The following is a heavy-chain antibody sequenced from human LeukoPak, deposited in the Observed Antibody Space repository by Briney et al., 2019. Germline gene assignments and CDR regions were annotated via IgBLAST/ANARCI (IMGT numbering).Heavy chain of an antibody. CDR1: GFIFSSFW. CDR3: ARPVYDFWSGYYFLDY. J-gene: IGHJ4*02. D-gene: IGHD3-3*01. CDR2: IKKDGSEN. Sequence: GGSMTLSCAASGFIFSSFWMSWVRPAPGKGLEWVANIKKDGSENYYVDSVKGRFTISRDNAKNSLYLQMNSLRAEDTAVYYCARPVYDFWSGYYFLDYWGQGTLVTVSS. V-gene: IGHV3-7*01.